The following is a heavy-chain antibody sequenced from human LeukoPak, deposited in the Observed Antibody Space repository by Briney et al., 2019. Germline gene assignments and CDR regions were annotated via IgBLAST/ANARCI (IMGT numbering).Heavy chain of an antibody. CDR2: INTGGGT. CDR3: ARGLDSVTWGPFDI. V-gene: IGHV3-23*01. Sequence: PGGSLRLSCAAPGFTFSTCTMSWVRQAPGKGLEWVSAINTGGGTSSADSVKGRFTISRDNSESTLYLQMSSLRAEDTAVYYCARGLDSVTWGPFDIWGQGTVVTVSS. CDR1: GFTFSTCT. J-gene: IGHJ3*02. D-gene: IGHD2-2*03.